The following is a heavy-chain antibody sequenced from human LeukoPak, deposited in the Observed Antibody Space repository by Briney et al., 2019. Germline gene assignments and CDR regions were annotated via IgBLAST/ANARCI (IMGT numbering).Heavy chain of an antibody. CDR1: GFTFSTYA. CDR2: IYSGGST. CDR3: ASLGVSDLRGAFDI. D-gene: IGHD2-8*01. V-gene: IGHV3-66*01. Sequence: GGSLRLSCAASGFTFSTYAMSWVRQAPGRGLEWVSVIYSGGSTYYADSVKGRFTISRDNSKNTLYLQMNSLRAEDTAVYYCASLGVSDLRGAFDIRSQGTMVTVSS. J-gene: IGHJ3*02.